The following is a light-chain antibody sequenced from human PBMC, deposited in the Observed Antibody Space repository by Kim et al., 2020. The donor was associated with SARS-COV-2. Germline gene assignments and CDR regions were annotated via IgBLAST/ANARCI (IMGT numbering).Light chain of an antibody. CDR2: RDT. Sequence: SYELTQPLSVSVALGQTARITCGGNNIVTKNVHWYQQKPGQAPVLVMYRDTNRPYGIPERFSGSNSGNTDTLTISRAQAGDEADYYCQVWDSSSWVFGGG. J-gene: IGLJ3*02. CDR1: NIVTKN. V-gene: IGLV3-9*01. CDR3: QVWDSSSWV.